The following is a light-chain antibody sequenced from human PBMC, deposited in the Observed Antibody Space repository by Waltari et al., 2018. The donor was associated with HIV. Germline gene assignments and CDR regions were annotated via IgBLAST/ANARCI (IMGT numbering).Light chain of an antibody. V-gene: IGKV3-15*01. CDR1: QTVSSS. CDR3: QQYNDWPLT. Sequence: EIVMTQSPATLSVSPGERATVSCRASQTVSSSLAWYQKKPGQAPRLLIYGASTRATGIAARFSGSGSGTEFALTISSLQSEDFAVYYCQQYNDWPLTFGGGTRVEIK. CDR2: GAS. J-gene: IGKJ4*01.